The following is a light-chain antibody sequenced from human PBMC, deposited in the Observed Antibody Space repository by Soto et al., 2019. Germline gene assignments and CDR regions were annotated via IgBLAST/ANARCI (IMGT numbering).Light chain of an antibody. CDR3: QRRGTWPNT. J-gene: IGKJ4*01. Sequence: EVVLTQSPATLSLSPGERATLSCRASQSVSNYLAWFQQKPGQAPRLLIYDASSRATGIPARFSGSGSGTDVTLTISRLEPEDCGVYYCQRRGTWPNTFGGGTKVQIK. CDR2: DAS. CDR1: QSVSNY. V-gene: IGKV3-11*01.